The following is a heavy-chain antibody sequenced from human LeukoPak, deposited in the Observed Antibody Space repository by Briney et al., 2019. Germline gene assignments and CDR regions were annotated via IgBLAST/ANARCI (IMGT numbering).Heavy chain of an antibody. CDR1: GGSISSGGYS. CDR2: IYHSGST. D-gene: IGHD1-26*01. Sequence: SQTLSLTCAVSGGSISSGGYSWSWIRQPPGKGLEWIGYIYHSGSTYYNPSLKSRVTISVDTSKNQFSLKLSSVTAADAAVYYCARDRSGSYSDYYYGMDVWGQGTTVTVSS. V-gene: IGHV4-30-2*01. CDR3: ARDRSGSYSDYYYGMDV. J-gene: IGHJ6*02.